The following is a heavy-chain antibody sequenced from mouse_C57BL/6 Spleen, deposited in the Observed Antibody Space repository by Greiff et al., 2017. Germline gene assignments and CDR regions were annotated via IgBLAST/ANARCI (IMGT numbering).Heavy chain of an antibody. CDR3: AKDTSGVADY. CDR1: GYAFSSSW. J-gene: IGHJ2*01. V-gene: IGHV1-82*01. CDR2: IYPGDGDT. D-gene: IGHD1-1*01. Sequence: QVQLQQSGPELVKPGASVKISCKASGYAFSSSWMNWVKQRPGKGLEWIGRIYPGDGDTNYNGKFKGNATLTADKSSSTAYMQLSSLTSEDSAVYFCAKDTSGVADYWGQGTTLTVSS.